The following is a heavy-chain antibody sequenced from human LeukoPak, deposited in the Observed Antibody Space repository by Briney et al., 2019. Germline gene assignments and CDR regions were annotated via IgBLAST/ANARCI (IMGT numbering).Heavy chain of an antibody. CDR2: IYYSGST. J-gene: IGHJ4*02. V-gene: IGHV4-30-4*01. CDR1: GGSISSGDYY. D-gene: IGHD4-23*01. CDR3: ARDLLNEGNHLDY. Sequence: TLSLTCPVSGGSISSGDYYWSWIRQPPGKGLEWIGYIYYSGSTYYNPSLKSRVTISVDTSKNQFSLKLSSVAAADTAVYYCARDLLNEGNHLDYWGQGTLVTVSS.